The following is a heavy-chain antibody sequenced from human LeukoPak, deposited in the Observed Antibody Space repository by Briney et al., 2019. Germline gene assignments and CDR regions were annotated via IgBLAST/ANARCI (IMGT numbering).Heavy chain of an antibody. CDR3: ARHSYYDILTEP. Sequence: PSETLSLTCTVSGYSISSGYYWGWIRQPPGKGLEWIGSIYHSGSTYYNPSLKSRVTISVDTSKNQFSLKLSSVTAADTAVYYCARHSYYDILTEPWGQGTLVTVSS. J-gene: IGHJ4*02. V-gene: IGHV4-38-2*02. CDR1: GYSISSGYY. CDR2: IYHSGST. D-gene: IGHD3-9*01.